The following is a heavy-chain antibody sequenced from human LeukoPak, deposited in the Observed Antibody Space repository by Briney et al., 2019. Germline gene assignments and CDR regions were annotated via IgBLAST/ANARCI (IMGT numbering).Heavy chain of an antibody. V-gene: IGHV1-2*06. Sequence: ALVKVSCKASGYTFTSYGISWVRQAPGQGLEWMGRIDPKSGDTNYAQKFQGRVTLTRDTSISTAYMELNRLRSDDTAVYYCARDNGVGATTVWFDPWGQGSLVTVSS. D-gene: IGHD1-26*01. CDR1: GYTFTSYG. CDR3: ARDNGVGATTVWFDP. J-gene: IGHJ5*02. CDR2: IDPKSGDT.